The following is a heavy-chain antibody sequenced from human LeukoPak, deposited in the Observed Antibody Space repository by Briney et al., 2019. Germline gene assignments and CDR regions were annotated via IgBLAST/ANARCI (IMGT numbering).Heavy chain of an antibody. J-gene: IGHJ4*02. V-gene: IGHV3-48*03. CDR1: GFTFRSYE. CDR3: ASAVADHYFDY. Sequence: GGSLRLSCAASGFTFRSYEMNWVRQAPGKGLEWLSYISSSGNTIYYADSVKGRFTISRDNSKNTLYLQMNSLRAEDTAVYYCASAVADHYFDYWGQGTLVTVSS. D-gene: IGHD6-19*01. CDR2: ISSSGNTI.